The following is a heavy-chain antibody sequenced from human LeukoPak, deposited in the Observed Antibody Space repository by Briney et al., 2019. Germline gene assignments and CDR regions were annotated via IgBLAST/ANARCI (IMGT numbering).Heavy chain of an antibody. CDR3: ARDPGLLWFGGYNWFDP. J-gene: IGHJ5*02. D-gene: IGHD3-10*01. Sequence: GASVKVSCKASGYSFNSYGISWVRQAPGQGLEWMGWINTNTGNPTYAQGFTGRFVFSLDTSVSTAYLQISSLKAEDTAVYYCARDPGLLWFGGYNWFDPWGQGTLVTVSS. CDR1: GYSFNSYG. CDR2: INTNTGNP. V-gene: IGHV7-4-1*02.